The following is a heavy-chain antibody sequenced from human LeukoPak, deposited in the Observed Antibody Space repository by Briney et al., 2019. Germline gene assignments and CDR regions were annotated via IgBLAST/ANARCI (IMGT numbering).Heavy chain of an antibody. J-gene: IGHJ4*02. Sequence: SGGSLRLSCAASGFTLSSNSMNWVRQAPGKGLEWVSYISSSTTTIHYADSVKGRFTISRENAKNSLYLQMNSLGDEDTAVYYCARDVDGAGRAFDFWGQGALVTVSS. CDR1: GFTLSSNS. D-gene: IGHD3-10*01. CDR2: ISSSTTTI. CDR3: ARDVDGAGRAFDF. V-gene: IGHV3-48*02.